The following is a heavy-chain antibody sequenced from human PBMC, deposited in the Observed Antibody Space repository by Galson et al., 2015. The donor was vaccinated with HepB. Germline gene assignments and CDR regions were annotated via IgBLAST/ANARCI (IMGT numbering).Heavy chain of an antibody. CDR3: AKDKAAGIAVPGSTDY. Sequence: SLRLSCAASGFAFSSYAMSWVRQAPGKRLEWVSTISGGGGTTDYADSVKGRFTISRDNARNTLYLQMNSLGAEDTAVYYCAKDKAAGIAVPGSTDYWGPGTLVTVSS. D-gene: IGHD6-19*01. CDR2: ISGGGGTT. J-gene: IGHJ4*02. CDR1: GFAFSSYA. V-gene: IGHV3-23*01.